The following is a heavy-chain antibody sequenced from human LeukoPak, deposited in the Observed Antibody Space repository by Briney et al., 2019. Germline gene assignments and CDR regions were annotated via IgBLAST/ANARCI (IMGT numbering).Heavy chain of an antibody. CDR1: GGSISSGDYY. V-gene: IGHV4-31*03. Sequence: SSETLSLTCTVSGGSISSGDYYWSWIRQHPGKGLEWIGYIYYSGSSYYNPSLKSRLTISLDTSKNQFSLKLSSVTAADTAVYYCARERRDGSYPFDYWGQGTLVTVSS. D-gene: IGHD1-26*01. CDR2: IYYSGSS. CDR3: ARERRDGSYPFDY. J-gene: IGHJ4*02.